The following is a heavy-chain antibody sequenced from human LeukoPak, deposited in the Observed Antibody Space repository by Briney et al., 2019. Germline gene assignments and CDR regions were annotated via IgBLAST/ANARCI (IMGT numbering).Heavy chain of an antibody. D-gene: IGHD4/OR15-4a*01. J-gene: IGHJ6*02. CDR3: ARRVRSSYGMDV. Sequence: PSETLSLTCTVSGGSMSSYYWSWIRQPPGKGLEWIGYINYSGGTNYKSSLKSRLTISVDTSKNEFSLRLTSVTAADTAVYYCARRVRSSYGMDVWGQGTTVTVSS. V-gene: IGHV4-59*08. CDR1: GGSMSSYY. CDR2: INYSGGT.